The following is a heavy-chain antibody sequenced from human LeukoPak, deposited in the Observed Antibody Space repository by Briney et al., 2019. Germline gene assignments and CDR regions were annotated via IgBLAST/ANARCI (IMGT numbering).Heavy chain of an antibody. CDR2: ISGSGGST. V-gene: IGHV3-23*01. J-gene: IGHJ4*02. Sequence: PGGSLRLSCAASGFTFSSYAMSWVRQAPGKGLEWVSAISGSGGSTYYADSVKGRFTISRDNSKNTLYLQMNSPRAEDTAVYYCAKDNGYYDSSGYYGYWGQGTLVTVSS. CDR1: GFTFSSYA. CDR3: AKDNGYYDSSGYYGY. D-gene: IGHD3-22*01.